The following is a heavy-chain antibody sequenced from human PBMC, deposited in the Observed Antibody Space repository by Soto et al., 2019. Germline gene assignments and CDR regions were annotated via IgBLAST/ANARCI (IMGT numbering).Heavy chain of an antibody. D-gene: IGHD6-19*01. Sequence: EVQLVESGGGLVQPGGSLRPSCPASGFTVSSNYMIWVRQAPGKGLEWVSVIYSGGSTYYADSVKGRFTISRDNSKNTLYLQMNSLRAEDTAVYYCARDPYSSGWIRDYWGQGTLVTVSS. J-gene: IGHJ4*02. CDR2: IYSGGST. CDR3: ARDPYSSGWIRDY. V-gene: IGHV3-66*01. CDR1: GFTVSSNY.